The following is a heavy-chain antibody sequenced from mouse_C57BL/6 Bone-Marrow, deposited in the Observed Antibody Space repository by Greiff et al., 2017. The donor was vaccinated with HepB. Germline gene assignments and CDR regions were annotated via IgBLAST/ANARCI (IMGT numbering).Heavy chain of an antibody. D-gene: IGHD2-1*01. CDR3: AREVIWAYYAMDY. Sequence: QVQLQQSGAELVKPGASVKISCKASGYAFSSYWMNWVKQRPGKGLEWIGQIYPGDGDTNYNGKFKGKATLTADKSSSTAYMQLSSLTSEDSAVYFCAREVIWAYYAMDYWGQGTSVTVSS. CDR2: IYPGDGDT. J-gene: IGHJ4*01. CDR1: GYAFSSYW. V-gene: IGHV1-80*01.